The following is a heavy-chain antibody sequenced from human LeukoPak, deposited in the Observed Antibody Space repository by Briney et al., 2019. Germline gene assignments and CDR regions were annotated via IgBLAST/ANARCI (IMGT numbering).Heavy chain of an antibody. Sequence: GRSLRLSCAASGFTFSNHAMNWVRQTPGKGLEWVSSIGGNGVSTYYADSVKGRFTISRDNSKDTLYLQMNSLSAEDTAVYYCARCTKYTTGWCNWFDPWGQGTLVTVSS. CDR1: GFTFSNHA. J-gene: IGHJ5*02. D-gene: IGHD6-19*01. CDR3: ARCTKYTTGWCNWFDP. CDR2: IGGNGVST. V-gene: IGHV3-23*01.